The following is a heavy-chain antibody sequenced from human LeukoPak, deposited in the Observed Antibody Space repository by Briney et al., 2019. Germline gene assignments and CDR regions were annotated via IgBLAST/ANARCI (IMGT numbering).Heavy chain of an antibody. Sequence: PGGSLRLSCAASGFTSSTYSMNWVRQAPGKGLEWISYISSTGRTIHYADSVKGRFTISRENAKNSLYLQMNSLRAGDTAVYYCARVRAHGPEGYYYYGMDVWGQGTTVTVSS. V-gene: IGHV3-48*01. D-gene: IGHD1-14*01. CDR2: ISSTGRTI. J-gene: IGHJ6*02. CDR3: ARVRAHGPEGYYYYGMDV. CDR1: GFTSSTYS.